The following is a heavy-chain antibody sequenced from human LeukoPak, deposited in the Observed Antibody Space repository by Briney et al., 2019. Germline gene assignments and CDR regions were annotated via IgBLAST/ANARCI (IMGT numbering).Heavy chain of an antibody. CDR2: ISTSNGAT. Sequence: ASVKVSCKASSYTFTTYDINCVRQTPGQGLEWMGWISTSNGATKYAQKLQDRVTMTTDTSTSTAYMELRSLRSDDTAVYYCARGGGYCSTTSCYPFDYWGQGTLVTVSS. D-gene: IGHD2-2*03. J-gene: IGHJ4*02. V-gene: IGHV1-18*01. CDR1: SYTFTTYD. CDR3: ARGGGYCSTTSCYPFDY.